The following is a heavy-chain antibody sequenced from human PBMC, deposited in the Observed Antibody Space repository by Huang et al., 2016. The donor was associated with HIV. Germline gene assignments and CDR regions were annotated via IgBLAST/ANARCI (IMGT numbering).Heavy chain of an antibody. J-gene: IGHJ4*02. D-gene: IGHD5-12*01. CDR2: LNPKNGAT. CDR1: GYTFADYF. V-gene: IGHV1-2*02. Sequence: QVQLVQSGAEVKKPGASVKVSCKPSGYTFADYFIHWVRQAPGQGLEWMAWLNPKNGATNYAQKFRGRVIVTGDTSINTAYMEFSGLTSDDTANYYCTRDGVAPDEEFDYWGQGTLIIVSS. CDR3: TRDGVAPDEEFDY.